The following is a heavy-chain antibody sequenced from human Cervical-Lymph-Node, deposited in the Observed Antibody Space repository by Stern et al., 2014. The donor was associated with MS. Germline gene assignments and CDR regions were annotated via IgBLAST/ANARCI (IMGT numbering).Heavy chain of an antibody. D-gene: IGHD5-18*01. J-gene: IGHJ4*02. CDR2: ITWNSGGI. CDR3: AKDPSPRYSYGPHDK. Sequence: QLVESGGGLVQPGRSLRLSCAGSGFPFADYDMHWVRPAPRKGLEWVSGITWNSGGIDYADSVKGRFIISRDNAKNALYLQMNSLRTEDTALYYCAKDPSPRYSYGPHDKWGQGTLVTVSS. V-gene: IGHV3-9*01. CDR1: GFPFADYD.